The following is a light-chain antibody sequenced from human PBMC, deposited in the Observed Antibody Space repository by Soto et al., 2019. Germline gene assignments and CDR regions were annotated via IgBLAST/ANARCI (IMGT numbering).Light chain of an antibody. J-gene: IGKJ4*01. CDR1: QDINSW. Sequence: DIQMTQSPSSVSAYVGDRVTITCRASQDINSWLAWYQQKPGLAPKLLIYKASSLQGGVPSRFSGSRSGTDFTLTISSLQPEDFATYFCQQGKSFPLTFGGGTKVDIK. CDR3: QQGKSFPLT. CDR2: KAS. V-gene: IGKV1-12*01.